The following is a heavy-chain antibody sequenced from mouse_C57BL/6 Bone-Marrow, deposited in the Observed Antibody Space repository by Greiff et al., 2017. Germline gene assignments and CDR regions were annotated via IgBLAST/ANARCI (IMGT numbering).Heavy chain of an antibody. D-gene: IGHD1-1*01. CDR3: AREVITTVVATDFDY. CDR2: INPNNGGT. J-gene: IGHJ2*01. V-gene: IGHV1-26*01. Sequence: EVQLQQSGPELVKPGASVKISCKASGYTFTDYYMNWVKQSHGKSLEWIGDINPNNGGTSYNQMFKGKATLTVDKSSSTAYMELRSLTSEDSAVYYCAREVITTVVATDFDYWGQGTTLTVSS. CDR1: GYTFTDYY.